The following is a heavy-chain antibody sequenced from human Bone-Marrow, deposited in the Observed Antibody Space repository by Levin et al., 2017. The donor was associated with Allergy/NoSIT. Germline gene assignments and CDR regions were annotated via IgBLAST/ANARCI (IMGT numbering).Heavy chain of an antibody. CDR2: IYYSGST. Sequence: SQTLSLICTVSGGSISSSSYYWGWIRQPPGKGLEWIGSIYYSGSTYYNPSLKSRVTISVDTSKNQFSLKLSSVTAADTAVYYCARHSTVRDGGVGLPLVDYWGQGTLVTVSS. CDR1: GGSISSSSYY. J-gene: IGHJ4*02. CDR3: ARHSTVRDGGVGLPLVDY. V-gene: IGHV4-39*01. D-gene: IGHD3-16*01.